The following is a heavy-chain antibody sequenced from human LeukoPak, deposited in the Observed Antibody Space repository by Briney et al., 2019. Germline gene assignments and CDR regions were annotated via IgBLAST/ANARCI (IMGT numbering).Heavy chain of an antibody. CDR3: ARAILTGYRVPYYFDS. CDR1: GGSISSSSYY. J-gene: IGHJ4*02. Sequence: PSETLSLTCTVSGGSISSSSYYWGWIRPPPGKGLEWIGSIYYSGSTYYDPSLKRRATISVDTSKNQFSLKQSSVTAADTAVYYCARAILTGYRVPYYFDSWGQGTLVTVSS. D-gene: IGHD3-9*01. CDR2: IYYSGST. V-gene: IGHV4-39*01.